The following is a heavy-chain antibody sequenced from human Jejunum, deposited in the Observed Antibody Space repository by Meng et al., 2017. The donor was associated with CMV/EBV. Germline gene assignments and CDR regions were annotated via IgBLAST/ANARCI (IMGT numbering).Heavy chain of an antibody. D-gene: IGHD3-16*01. Sequence: CAAFRFSFSTYGMHWVRQAPGKGLEWVAVIWSDGSNTYYSDSVKGRFTISRDNSKNTLYLQMSSLRAEDTAVYYCAREGVYDGYAIDTWGQGTLVTVSS. CDR1: RFSFSTYG. J-gene: IGHJ5*02. CDR3: AREGVYDGYAIDT. CDR2: IWSDGSNT. V-gene: IGHV3-33*01.